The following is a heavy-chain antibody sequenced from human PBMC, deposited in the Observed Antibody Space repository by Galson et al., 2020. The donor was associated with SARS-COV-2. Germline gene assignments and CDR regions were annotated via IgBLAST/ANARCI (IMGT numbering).Heavy chain of an antibody. D-gene: IGHD3-10*01. CDR3: VRGNYGSGSYWLDP. J-gene: IGHJ5*02. V-gene: IGHV4-59*01. CDR2: IYSTGTT. Sequence: SQTLSLTCTVSGGSITSNYWTWIRQPPGKGLEWIGYIYSTGTTTYSPALGSRVSISMDTSRNRFSLNLTSVTAADTAIYYCVRGNYGSGSYWLDPWGKGTPVTVSS. CDR1: GGSITSNY.